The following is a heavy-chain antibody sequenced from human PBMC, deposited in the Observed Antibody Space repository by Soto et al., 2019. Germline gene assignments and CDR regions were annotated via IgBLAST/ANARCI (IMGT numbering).Heavy chain of an antibody. CDR2: MTPNSGNT. CDR3: SRNPYGSGLFDP. CDR1: GYNFIDYD. V-gene: IGHV1-8*01. D-gene: IGHD6-19*01. J-gene: IGHJ5*02. Sequence: QVQLVQSGAEVKKPGASVKVSCKASGYNFIDYDINWMRQSTGQGLEWMGWMTPNSGNTGYAQKFQGRVTLTRDNSIGTAYMELSSLKTEDTAVYYCSRNPYGSGLFDPWGQGTLVTVSS.